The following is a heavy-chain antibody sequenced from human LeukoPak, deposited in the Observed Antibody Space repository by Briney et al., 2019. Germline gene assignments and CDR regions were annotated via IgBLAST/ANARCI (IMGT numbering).Heavy chain of an antibody. D-gene: IGHD3-22*01. V-gene: IGHV3-23*01. J-gene: IGHJ4*02. CDR2: TSGSGST. Sequence: GGSLRLSCAASGFTFSSYAMSWVRQAPGMGLEWVSDTSGSGSTFYADSVKGRFTISRDNSKNTLYLQMNSLRVEDTAVYYCAKNYYDSSGYHGGDYWGQGTLVTVSS. CDR3: AKNYYDSSGYHGGDY. CDR1: GFTFSSYA.